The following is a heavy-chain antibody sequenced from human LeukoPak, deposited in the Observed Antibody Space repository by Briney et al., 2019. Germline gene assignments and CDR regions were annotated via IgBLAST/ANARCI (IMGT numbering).Heavy chain of an antibody. Sequence: GGSLRLSCAASGFTFSSYAMSWVRQAPGKGLEWVSAISGSGGSTYYADSVKGRFTISRDNSKNTLYLQMNSLRAEGTAVYYCAKCLRYDFWSGTGFDYWGQGTLVTVSS. D-gene: IGHD3-3*01. J-gene: IGHJ4*02. CDR2: ISGSGGST. CDR1: GFTFSSYA. CDR3: AKCLRYDFWSGTGFDY. V-gene: IGHV3-23*01.